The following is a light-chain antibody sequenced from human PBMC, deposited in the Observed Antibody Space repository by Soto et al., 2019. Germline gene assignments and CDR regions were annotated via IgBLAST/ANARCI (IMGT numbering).Light chain of an antibody. J-gene: IGLJ2*01. CDR3: QTWGSGIRVV. CDR2: LNSDGSH. Sequence: QSVLTQSPSASASLGASVKFTCTLSGGHSSYAIAWHQQQPEKGPRYLMKLNSDGSHSKGDGIPDRFSGSSSGAERYLTISSLQSEDEADYYCQTWGSGIRVVFGGGTKLTVL. CDR1: GGHSSYA. V-gene: IGLV4-69*01.